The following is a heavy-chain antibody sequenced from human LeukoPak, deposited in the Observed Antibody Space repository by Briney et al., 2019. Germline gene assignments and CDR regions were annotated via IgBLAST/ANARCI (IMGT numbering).Heavy chain of an antibody. V-gene: IGHV4-34*01. CDR3: ARLRITMVRGVTPFDP. CDR2: INHSGST. Sequence: PSETLSLTCAVYGGSFSGYYWSWIRQPPGKGLEWIGEINHSGSTNYNPSPKSRVTISVDTSKNQFSLKLSSVTAADTAVYYCARLRITMVRGVTPFDPWGQGTLVTVSS. CDR1: GGSFSGYY. J-gene: IGHJ5*02. D-gene: IGHD3-10*01.